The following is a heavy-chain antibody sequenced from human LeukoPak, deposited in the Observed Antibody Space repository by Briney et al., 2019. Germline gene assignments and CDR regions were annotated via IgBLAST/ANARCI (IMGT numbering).Heavy chain of an antibody. Sequence: KPSETLSLTCTVSGDSISSYYWSWIRQPPGKGLEWIGYIYTSGGTNYIPSLKGRVTISIDTSKNRFSLKLSSVTAADSAVYYCARLTRLSTSPDRYYLDYWGQGTLVTVSS. D-gene: IGHD6-6*01. V-gene: IGHV4-4*09. J-gene: IGHJ4*02. CDR1: GDSISSYY. CDR2: IYTSGGT. CDR3: ARLTRLSTSPDRYYLDY.